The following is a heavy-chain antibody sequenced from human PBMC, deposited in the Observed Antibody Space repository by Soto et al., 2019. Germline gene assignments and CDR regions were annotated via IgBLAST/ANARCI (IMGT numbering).Heavy chain of an antibody. CDR3: ARNVPRTGYYNQ. V-gene: IGHV1-3*01. J-gene: IGHJ4*01. D-gene: IGHD3-9*01. CDR2: IFAGNGDT. CDR1: GYSFTSYA. Sequence: QVRLVQSGTEVKKPGASMKLSCKASGYSFTSYAIHWVRRAPGQRLEWMGWIFAGNGDTEYSPKFQDRVTITRDTSASTTYTQLTSLRSEHTVVYYCARNVPRTGYYNQWGPGTLVSVPS.